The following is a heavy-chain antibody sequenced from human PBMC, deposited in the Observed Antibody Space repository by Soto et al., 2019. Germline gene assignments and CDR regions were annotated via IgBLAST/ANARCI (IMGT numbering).Heavy chain of an antibody. Sequence: PSETLSLTCTVAGGSIITYYWSWIRQTPGKGLEWIGYIYYTGSTNYNPPVKSRVTISVDTSKNQFSLKLSSVTAADTAVYYCARGLYADYSHPLHYWGQGTLVTSPQ. CDR3: ARGLYADYSHPLHY. V-gene: IGHV4-59*01. D-gene: IGHD4-17*01. CDR1: GGSIITYY. CDR2: IYYTGST. J-gene: IGHJ4*02.